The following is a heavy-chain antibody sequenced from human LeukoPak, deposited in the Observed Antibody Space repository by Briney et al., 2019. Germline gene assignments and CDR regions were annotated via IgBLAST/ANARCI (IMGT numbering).Heavy chain of an antibody. D-gene: IGHD1-7*01. CDR1: GGTFSSYA. CDR3: ARVITGTTYRGFGP. V-gene: IGHV1-69*04. CDR2: IIPIFGIA. Sequence: SVKVSCKASGGTFSSYAISWVRQAPGQGLEWMGRIIPIFGIANYAQKFQGRVTITADKSTSTAYMELSSLRSEDTAVYYCARVITGTTYRGFGPWGQGTLVTVSS. J-gene: IGHJ5*02.